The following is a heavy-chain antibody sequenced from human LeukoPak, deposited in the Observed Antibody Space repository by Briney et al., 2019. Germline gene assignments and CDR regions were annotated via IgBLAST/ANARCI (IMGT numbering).Heavy chain of an antibody. V-gene: IGHV4-61*02. CDR3: ARLSPNYDSSGYYWIDY. Sequence: SETLSLTCTVSGGSISSGSYYWSWIRQPAGKGREWIGRVYASGNTNYNPSLKSRITISIDTSQNQFSLMLSSVTAADTAVYYCARLSPNYDSSGYYWIDYWGQGTLVTVSS. D-gene: IGHD3-22*01. J-gene: IGHJ4*02. CDR2: VYASGNT. CDR1: GGSISSGSYY.